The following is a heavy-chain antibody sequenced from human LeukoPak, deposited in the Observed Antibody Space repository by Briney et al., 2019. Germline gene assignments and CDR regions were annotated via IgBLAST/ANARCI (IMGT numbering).Heavy chain of an antibody. J-gene: IGHJ4*02. D-gene: IGHD5-18*01. CDR2: IASTTDGGTA. Sequence: GGSPRLSCATSGFIFSNAWMSWVRQAPGKGLEWVGHIASTTDGGTADFAPSVKGRFTISRDDSKNTAYLQMNTLKTEDTALYYCATERGYSHGPLDYWGQGTLVTVSS. V-gene: IGHV3-15*04. CDR1: GFIFSNAW. CDR3: ATERGYSHGPLDY.